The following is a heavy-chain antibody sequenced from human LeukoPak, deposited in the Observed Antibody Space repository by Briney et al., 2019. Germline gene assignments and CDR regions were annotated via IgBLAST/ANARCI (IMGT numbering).Heavy chain of an antibody. J-gene: IGHJ5*02. CDR2: IYVTGST. V-gene: IGHV4-4*07. CDR1: GASISSYY. D-gene: IGHD1-7*01. Sequence: RASETLSLTCTVSGASISSYYWSWIRQPAGKALEWIGRIYVTGSTTYNPSLESRVTMSPDTSKNHFSLKLRSVTAADTAVYYGARDSGTTGEVKFDPWGQGTLVTVSS. CDR3: ARDSGTTGEVKFDP.